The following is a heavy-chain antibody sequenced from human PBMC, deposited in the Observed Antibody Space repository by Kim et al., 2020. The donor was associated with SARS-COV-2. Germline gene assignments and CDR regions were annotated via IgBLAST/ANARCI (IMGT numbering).Heavy chain of an antibody. CDR3: ARGYISGPFDS. CDR1: GSTFDDYG. V-gene: IGHV3-20*04. Sequence: GGSLRLSCAASGSTFDDYGMSWVRQAPGKGLEWVSGINKNGDNTGYADSVKGRFTISRDNAKNSLYLQMNRLRAEDTALYYCARGYISGPFDSWGHGTLVTVSS. CDR2: INKNGDNT. J-gene: IGHJ4*03. D-gene: IGHD6-19*01.